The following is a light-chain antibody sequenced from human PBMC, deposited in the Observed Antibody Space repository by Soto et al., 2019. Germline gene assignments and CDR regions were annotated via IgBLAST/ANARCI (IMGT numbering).Light chain of an antibody. V-gene: IGKV3-20*01. CDR2: DAS. Sequence: MVLTLSPGTLSLSPMEIATLSFMASQSVSSSYLAWYQQKPGQAPRLLIYDASSRATGIPDRFSGSGSGTDFTLTISRLEPEDYAVYYCQQYGSSPRTFGQGTKVDIK. CDR3: QQYGSSPRT. J-gene: IGKJ1*01. CDR1: QSVSSSY.